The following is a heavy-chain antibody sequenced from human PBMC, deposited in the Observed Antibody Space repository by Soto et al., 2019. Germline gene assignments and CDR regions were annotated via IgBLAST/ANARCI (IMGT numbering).Heavy chain of an antibody. CDR2: IIPIFGTA. V-gene: IGHV1-69*01. CDR1: GGTFSSYA. D-gene: IGHD2-2*01. Sequence: QVQLVQSGAEVKKPGSSVKVSCKASGGTFSSYAISWVRQAPGQGLEWMGGIIPIFGTANYAQKFQGRGTITADEATSTAYMELSTLRSEDTAVYYCAREGVKEYCSSTNCLQYYYYYYGMDVWGQGTTVTVSS. J-gene: IGHJ6*02. CDR3: AREGVKEYCSSTNCLQYYYYYYGMDV.